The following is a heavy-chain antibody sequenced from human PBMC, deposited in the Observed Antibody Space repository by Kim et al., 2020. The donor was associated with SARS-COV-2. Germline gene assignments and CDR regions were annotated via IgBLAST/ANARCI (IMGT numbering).Heavy chain of an antibody. J-gene: IGHJ6*02. CDR2: INSDGSST. D-gene: IGHD5-18*01. Sequence: GGSLRLSCAASGFTFSSYWMHWVRQAPGKGLVWVSRINSDGSSTSYADSVKGRFTISRDNAKNTLYLQMNSLRDEDTAVYYCAREEVATPELWSYYYYYGMDVWGQGTTVTVSS. CDR1: GFTFSSYW. CDR3: AREEVATPELWSYYYYYGMDV. V-gene: IGHV3-74*01.